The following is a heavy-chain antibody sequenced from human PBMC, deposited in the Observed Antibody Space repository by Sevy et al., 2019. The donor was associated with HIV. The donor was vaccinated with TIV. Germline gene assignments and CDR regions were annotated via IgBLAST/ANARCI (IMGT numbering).Heavy chain of an antibody. D-gene: IGHD2-15*01. CDR2: LHYSGST. V-gene: IGHV4-59*01. CDR1: GGSISSYY. Sequence: SETLSLTCTVSGGSISSYYWSWIRQPPGMGLEWIGYLHYSGSTNYNPSLKSRVTISIDTSKNQFSLKLSSVTAADTAVYYCARSESYATTLDLWGRCTLVTVSS. J-gene: IGHJ2*01. CDR3: ARSESYATTLDL.